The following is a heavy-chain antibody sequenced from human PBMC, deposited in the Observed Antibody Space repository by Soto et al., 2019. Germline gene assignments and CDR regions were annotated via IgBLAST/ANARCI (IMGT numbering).Heavy chain of an antibody. CDR2: ISYDGSNK. CDR3: ALGQGVTTLPYFDY. CDR1: GFTFSSYG. Sequence: HPGGSLRLSCAASGFTFSSYGMHWVRQAPGKGLEWVAVISYDGSNKYYADSVKGRSTISRDNSKNTLYLQMNSLRAEDTAVYYCALGQGVTTLPYFDYWGQGTLVTVSS. J-gene: IGHJ4*02. D-gene: IGHD4-17*01. V-gene: IGHV3-30*03.